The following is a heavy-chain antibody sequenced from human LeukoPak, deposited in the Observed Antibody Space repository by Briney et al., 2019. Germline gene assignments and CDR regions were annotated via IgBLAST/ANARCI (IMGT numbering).Heavy chain of an antibody. D-gene: IGHD6-19*01. V-gene: IGHV4-34*01. J-gene: IGHJ6*02. CDR1: GFTFSSYW. Sequence: GSLRLSCAASGFTFSSYWMSWVRQAPGKGLEWIGEITPSGSTNYNPSLKSRVTISEDTSKKQFSLRLTSLTAADTAVYYCARGIAVPGATYPAFYGMDVWGQGTTVTVSS. CDR3: ARGIAVPGATYPAFYGMDV. CDR2: ITPSGST.